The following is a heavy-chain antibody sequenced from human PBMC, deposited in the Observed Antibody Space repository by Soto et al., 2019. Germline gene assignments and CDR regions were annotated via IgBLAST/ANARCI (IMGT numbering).Heavy chain of an antibody. V-gene: IGHV4-39*01. CDR1: GGSISSSSYY. CDR2: IYYSGST. CDR3: APSRGGNYLYYYYGMDV. D-gene: IGHD1-7*01. J-gene: IGHJ6*02. Sequence: SETLSLTCTVSGGSISSSSYYWGWIRQPPGKGLEWIGSIYYSGSTYYNPSLKSRVTISVDTSKNQFSLKLSSVTAADTAVYYCAPSRGGNYLYYYYGMDVWGQGTTVTVSS.